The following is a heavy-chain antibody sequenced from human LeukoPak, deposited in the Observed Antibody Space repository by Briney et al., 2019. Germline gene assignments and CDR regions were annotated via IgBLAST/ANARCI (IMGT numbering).Heavy chain of an antibody. CDR3: AGERRYLKS. CDR1: GGSVNGYY. V-gene: IGHV4-59*06. CDR2: IYYSGST. D-gene: IGHD3-10*01. Sequence: SETLSLTCTVSGGSVNGYYWSWIRQHPGKGLEWIGYIYYSGSTYYNPSLKSRVTISVDTSKNQFSLKLSSVTAADTAVYYCAGERRYLKSWGQGTLVTVSS. J-gene: IGHJ4*02.